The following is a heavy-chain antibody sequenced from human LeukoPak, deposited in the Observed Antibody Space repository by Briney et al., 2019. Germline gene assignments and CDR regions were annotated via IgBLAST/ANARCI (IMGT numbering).Heavy chain of an antibody. CDR2: ISTYNGNT. J-gene: IGHJ4*02. CDR1: GYSFTSYD. Sequence: ASVKVSCKASGYSFTSYDITWVRQAPGQGLEWMGWISTYNGNTKYEQNLQGRVTMTTDTSTRTVYMDLRSLRSDDTAVYYCARSATQYFFDYWGQGTLVTVSS. CDR3: ARSATQYFFDY. D-gene: IGHD3-3*01. V-gene: IGHV1-18*01.